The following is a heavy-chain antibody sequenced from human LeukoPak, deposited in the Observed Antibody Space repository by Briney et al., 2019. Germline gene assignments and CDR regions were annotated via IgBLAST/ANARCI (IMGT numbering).Heavy chain of an antibody. V-gene: IGHV3-66*01. J-gene: IGHJ4*02. Sequence: GGSLRLSCAASGFTVSSNYMSWVRQAPGKGLEWVSVIYSGGSTYYADSVKGRFTISRDNSKNTLYLQMNSLRAEDTTVYYRARDHHSSGYPVDYWGQGTLVTVSS. D-gene: IGHD3-22*01. CDR1: GFTVSSNY. CDR3: ARDHHSSGYPVDY. CDR2: IYSGGST.